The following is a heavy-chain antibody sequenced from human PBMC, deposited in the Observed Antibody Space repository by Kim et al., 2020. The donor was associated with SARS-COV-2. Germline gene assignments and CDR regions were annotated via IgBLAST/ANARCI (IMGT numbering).Heavy chain of an antibody. V-gene: IGHV3-30*18. Sequence: GGSLRLSCEASGFTFNTYGIHWVRQAPGKGLEWVAVISYDGSKKYYVDSVKGRFTISRDNSKNTLYLQMNSLRIDDTAVYYCAKSFSGSYFGYDYWGQGTLVTVSS. D-gene: IGHD1-26*01. J-gene: IGHJ4*02. CDR2: ISYDGSKK. CDR1: GFTFNTYG. CDR3: AKSFSGSYFGYDY.